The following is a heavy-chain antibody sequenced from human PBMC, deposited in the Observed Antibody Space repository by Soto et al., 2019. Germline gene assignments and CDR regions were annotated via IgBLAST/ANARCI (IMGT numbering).Heavy chain of an antibody. CDR3: ARENLYCGGPGFDS. D-gene: IGHD2-21*01. Sequence: ASVKVSCKASGYTFTSYGISWVRRAPGQGLEWMGWISAYNGNTNYAQKLQGRVTMTTDTSTSTAYMELRSLRSDDTAVYYCARENLYCGGPGFDSWGQGTLVTVSS. CDR2: ISAYNGNT. V-gene: IGHV1-18*01. J-gene: IGHJ4*02. CDR1: GYTFTSYG.